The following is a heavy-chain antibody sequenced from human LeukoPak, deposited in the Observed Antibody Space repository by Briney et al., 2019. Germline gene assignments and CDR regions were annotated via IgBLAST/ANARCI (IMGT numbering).Heavy chain of an antibody. CDR3: ARDCIAAAGSPYYYGMDV. D-gene: IGHD6-13*01. J-gene: IGHJ6*02. CDR2: IYYSGST. CDR1: GGSISSGGYY. V-gene: IGHV4-31*03. Sequence: SETLSLTCTVSGGSISSGGYYWSWIRQHPGKGLEWIGYIYYSGSTYYNPSPKSRVTISVDTSKNQFSLKLSSVTAADTAVYYCARDCIAAAGSPYYYGMDVWGQGTTVTVSS.